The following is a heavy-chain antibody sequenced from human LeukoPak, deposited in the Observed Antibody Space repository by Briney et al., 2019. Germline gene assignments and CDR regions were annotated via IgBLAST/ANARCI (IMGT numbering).Heavy chain of an antibody. J-gene: IGHJ4*02. CDR3: AKGSLGSWYYFDY. CDR1: GFTFSSYA. D-gene: IGHD6-13*01. V-gene: IGHV3-23*01. Sequence: GVSLRLSCAASGFTFSSYAMSWVRQAPGKGLEWVSSISGGGAVTYYADSVKGRFTISRDNSKNTVYLQMNSLRAEDTAVYYCAKGSLGSWYYFDYWGQGTLVTVSS. CDR2: ISGGGAVT.